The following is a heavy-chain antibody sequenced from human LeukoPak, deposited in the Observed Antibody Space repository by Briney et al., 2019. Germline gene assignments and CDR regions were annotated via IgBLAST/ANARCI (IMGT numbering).Heavy chain of an antibody. V-gene: IGHV1-69*13. CDR1: GGTFSSYA. D-gene: IGHD3-3*01. CDR3: ARGGYDFWSGYPYYYYYGMDV. Sequence: GASAKVSCKASGGTFSSYAISWVRQAPGQGLEWMGGIIPIFGTANYAQKFQGRVTITADESTSTAYMELSSLRSEDTAVYYCARGGYDFWSGYPYYYYYGMDVWGQGTTVTVSS. CDR2: IIPIFGTA. J-gene: IGHJ6*02.